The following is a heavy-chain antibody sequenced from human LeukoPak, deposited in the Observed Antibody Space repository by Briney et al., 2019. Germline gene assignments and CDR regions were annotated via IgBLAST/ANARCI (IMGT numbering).Heavy chain of an antibody. CDR3: ARVSGNYYDSSGTLDY. D-gene: IGHD3-22*01. J-gene: IGHJ4*02. CDR2: IYTSGST. V-gene: IGHV4-4*07. CDR1: GGSISSYY. Sequence: SETLSLTCTVSGGSISSYYWSWIRQPAGKGLEWIGRIYTSGSTNYNPSLKSRVTMSVDTSKNQFSLKLSSATAADTAVYYCARVSGNYYDSSGTLDYWGQGTLVTVSS.